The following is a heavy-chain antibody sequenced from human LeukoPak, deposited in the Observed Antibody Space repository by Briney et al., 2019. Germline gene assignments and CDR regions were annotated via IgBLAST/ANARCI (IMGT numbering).Heavy chain of an antibody. J-gene: IGHJ4*02. D-gene: IGHD6-13*01. CDR2: ISYDGSNK. Sequence: GGSLRLSCAASGFTFSNYGMHWVRQAPGKGLEWVAVISYDGSNKCYTDSVKGRFTISRDDSKNTLYLQMNSLKTEDTAVYYCTTEGVAAAGTIDYWGQGTLVTVSS. CDR3: TTEGVAAAGTIDY. V-gene: IGHV3-30*03. CDR1: GFTFSNYG.